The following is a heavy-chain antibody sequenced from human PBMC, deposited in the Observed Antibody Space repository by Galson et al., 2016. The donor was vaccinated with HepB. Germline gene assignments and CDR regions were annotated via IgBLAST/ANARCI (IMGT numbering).Heavy chain of an antibody. CDR1: GFTIGPYW. Sequence: SLRLSCAASGFTIGPYWMSWVRQAPGQGPEWVAHIKQDGSQIYYVDSVRGRFTISRDNAKNLLYLQMNGLRAEDTAVYFCARDAGGDSAWYYFDSWGQGTQVTVSS. V-gene: IGHV3-7*03. CDR2: IKQDGSQI. CDR3: ARDAGGDSAWYYFDS. D-gene: IGHD6-19*01. J-gene: IGHJ4*02.